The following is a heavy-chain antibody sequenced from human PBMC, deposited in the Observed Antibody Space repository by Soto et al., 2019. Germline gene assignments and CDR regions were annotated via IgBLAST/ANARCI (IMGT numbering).Heavy chain of an antibody. J-gene: IGHJ6*02. D-gene: IGHD2-8*01. CDR1: GYSFTDYH. CDR2: INLRSGGT. Sequence: ASVKVSCKASGYSFTDYHIHWVRQAPGQGLEWLGRINLRSGGTSTAQKFQGWVTMTRDRSISTAYMELTRLRSDDTAVYFCARGHSTDCSNGVCSFFYNHEMDVWGQGTTVTVSS. V-gene: IGHV1-2*04. CDR3: ARGHSTDCSNGVCSFFYNHEMDV.